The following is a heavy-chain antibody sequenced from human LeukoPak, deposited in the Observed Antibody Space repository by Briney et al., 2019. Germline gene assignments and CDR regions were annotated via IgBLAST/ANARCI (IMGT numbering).Heavy chain of an antibody. CDR1: GFTFSTYW. V-gene: IGHV3-23*01. D-gene: IGHD1-26*01. J-gene: IGHJ5*02. Sequence: GGSLRLSCAASGFTFSTYWMRWVRHAPGEGLECVSAISGSGGSTYYADSVKGRFTISRDNSKNTLYLQRNSRRAEDTAVYYCAKHPSGSYYGWFDPWGQGTLVTVSS. CDR2: ISGSGGST. CDR3: AKHPSGSYYGWFDP.